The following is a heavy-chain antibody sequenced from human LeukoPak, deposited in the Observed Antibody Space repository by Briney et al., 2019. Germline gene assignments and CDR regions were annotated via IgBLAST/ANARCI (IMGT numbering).Heavy chain of an antibody. D-gene: IGHD6-13*01. CDR3: AKGGIAAAGTSLY. CDR2: IRYDGSNK. V-gene: IGHV3-30*02. J-gene: IGHJ4*02. CDR1: GFTFSSYG. Sequence: PGGSLRLSCAASGFTFSSYGVHWVRQAPGKGLEWVAFIRYDGSNKYYADSVKGRFTISRDNSKNTLYLQMNSLRAEDTAVYYCAKGGIAAAGTSLYWGQGTLVTVSS.